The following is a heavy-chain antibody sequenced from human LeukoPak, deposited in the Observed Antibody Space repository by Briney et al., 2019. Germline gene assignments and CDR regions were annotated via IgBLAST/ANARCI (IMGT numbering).Heavy chain of an antibody. CDR3: ARATYDYVWGSYRYNSQFDY. V-gene: IGHV3-11*01. CDR1: GLTFTDYY. D-gene: IGHD3-16*02. Sequence: GGSLRLSCAASGLTFTDYYMSWIRQAPGKGLEWVSHISSSSSTIYYVDSVKGRFTISRDNARNSLYLQLNSLRAEDTAVYYCARATYDYVWGSYRYNSQFDYWGQGTLVTVSS. J-gene: IGHJ4*02. CDR2: ISSSSSTI.